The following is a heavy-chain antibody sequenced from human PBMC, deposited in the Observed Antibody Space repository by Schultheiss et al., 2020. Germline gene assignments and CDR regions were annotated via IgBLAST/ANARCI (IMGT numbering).Heavy chain of an antibody. V-gene: IGHV4-4*08. Sequence: SETLSLTCTVSGGSISSYYWSWIRQPPGKGLEWIGRIYTSGSTNYNPSLKSRVTISVDTSKNQFSLKLSSVTAADTAVYYCARRGTAMGDFDYWGQGTLVTVSS. CDR3: ARRGTAMGDFDY. D-gene: IGHD5-18*01. J-gene: IGHJ4*02. CDR1: GGSISSYY. CDR2: IYTSGST.